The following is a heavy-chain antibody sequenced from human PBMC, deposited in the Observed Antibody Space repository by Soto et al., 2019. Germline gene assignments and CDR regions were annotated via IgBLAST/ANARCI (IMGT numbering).Heavy chain of an antibody. J-gene: IGHJ6*03. CDR2: IYYSGST. Sequence: SETLSLTCTVSGGSISSGSYYWGWIRQPPGKGLEWIGSIYYSGSTYYNPSLKSRVTISVDTSKNQFSLKLSSVTAADTAVYYCARQVGGIAAAGTLPSYYYYMDVWGKGTTVTVSS. CDR3: ARQVGGIAAAGTLPSYYYYMDV. V-gene: IGHV4-39*01. CDR1: GGSISSGSYY. D-gene: IGHD6-13*01.